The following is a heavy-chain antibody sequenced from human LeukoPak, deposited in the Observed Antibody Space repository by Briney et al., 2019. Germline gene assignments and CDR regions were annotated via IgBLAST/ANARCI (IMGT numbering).Heavy chain of an antibody. CDR1: GFTFSNYA. J-gene: IGHJ4*02. CDR3: SGIYGDFDY. CDR2: ISSSGGST. Sequence: GGSLRLSCAASGFTFSNYAMSWVRQAPGKGLEWVSGISSSGGSTYYADSVKGRFTISRDNSKNTLYLQMNSLRAEDTAVYYCSGIYGDFDYWGQGTLVTVSS. V-gene: IGHV3-23*01. D-gene: IGHD4-17*01.